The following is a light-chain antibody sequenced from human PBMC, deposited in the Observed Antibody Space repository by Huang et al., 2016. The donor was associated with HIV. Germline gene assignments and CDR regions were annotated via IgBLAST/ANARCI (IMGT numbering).Light chain of an antibody. CDR3: QQYDNWPPGLT. CDR2: DTS. J-gene: IGKJ4*01. V-gene: IGKV3D-15*01. CDR1: QNVRNN. Sequence: EIMMTQSPATLSVSPGGRATLSCRASQNVRNNLAWYQQKTGQAPRLLIYDTSSRASGIPARFSGSGSWTEFTLTISGLQSEDFAFYYFQQYDNWPPGLTFGGGTKIEI.